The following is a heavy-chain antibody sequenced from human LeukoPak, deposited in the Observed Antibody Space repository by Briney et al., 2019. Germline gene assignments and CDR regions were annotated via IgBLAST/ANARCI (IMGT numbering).Heavy chain of an antibody. J-gene: IGHJ4*02. CDR3: ARDRDFWSGYSSASDY. CDR1: GFTFSSYW. V-gene: IGHV3-7*01. Sequence: GGSLRLSCAASGFTFSSYWMSWVRQAPGKGLEWVANIKQDGSEKYYVDSVKSRFTISRDNAKNSLYLQMNSLRAEDTAVYYCARDRDFWSGYSSASDYWGQGTLVTVSS. CDR2: IKQDGSEK. D-gene: IGHD3-3*01.